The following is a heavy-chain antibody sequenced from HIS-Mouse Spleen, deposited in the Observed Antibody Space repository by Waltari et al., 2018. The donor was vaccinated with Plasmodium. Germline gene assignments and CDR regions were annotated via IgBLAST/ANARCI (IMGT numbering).Heavy chain of an antibody. J-gene: IGHJ3*02. V-gene: IGHV4-39*07. D-gene: IGHD3-16*02. Sequence: QLQLQESCPGLVKPSETLSLTCTVPGRSITRSRYYLGWIRQPPGEGSEWIGSIYYSGSTYYHPSLKSRVTISVDTSKNQFSLKLSSVTAADTAVYYCARDHAMITFGGVIVIPDAFDIWGQGTMVTVSS. CDR2: IYYSGST. CDR3: ARDHAMITFGGVIVIPDAFDI. CDR1: GRSITRSRYY.